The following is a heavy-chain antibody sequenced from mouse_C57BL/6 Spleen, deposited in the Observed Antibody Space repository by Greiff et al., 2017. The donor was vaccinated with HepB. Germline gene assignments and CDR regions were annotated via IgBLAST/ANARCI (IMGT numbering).Heavy chain of an antibody. V-gene: IGHV1-55*01. CDR3: ARGNYYYGSSFAWFAY. J-gene: IGHJ3*01. D-gene: IGHD1-1*01. Sequence: VQLQQPGAELVKPGASVKMSCKASGYTFTSYWITWVKQRPGQGLEWIGDIYPGSGSTNYNEKFKSKATLTVDTSSSTAYMQLSSLTSEDSAVYYCARGNYYYGSSFAWFAYWGQGTLVTVSA. CDR1: GYTFTSYW. CDR2: IYPGSGST.